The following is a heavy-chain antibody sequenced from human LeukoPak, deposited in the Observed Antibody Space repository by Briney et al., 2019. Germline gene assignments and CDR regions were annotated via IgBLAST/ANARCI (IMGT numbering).Heavy chain of an antibody. CDR1: GFTFSDYY. Sequence: PGGSLRLSCAASGFTFSDYYMSWIRQAPGKGLEWVSYITGSGSITDHADSVKGRFTISRDNAKNSLYLQMNSLRAEDTAVYYCAKIGGYNYGYEDFWGQGTLVTVSS. CDR3: AKIGGYNYGYEDF. J-gene: IGHJ4*02. V-gene: IGHV3-11*01. D-gene: IGHD5-18*01. CDR2: ITGSGSIT.